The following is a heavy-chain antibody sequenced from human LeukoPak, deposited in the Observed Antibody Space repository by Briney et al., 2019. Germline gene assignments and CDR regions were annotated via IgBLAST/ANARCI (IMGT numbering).Heavy chain of an antibody. D-gene: IGHD1-26*01. CDR3: ARAGTGSYLFDY. Sequence: PSETLSLTCTVSSASISFYYWSWIRQPAGKGLERIGHIYTSGSTNYNPSLKSRVTMSVDTSKNQFSLKLSSVTAADTAMYYCARAGTGSYLFDYWGQGTLVTVSS. J-gene: IGHJ4*02. CDR1: SASISFYY. CDR2: IYTSGST. V-gene: IGHV4-4*07.